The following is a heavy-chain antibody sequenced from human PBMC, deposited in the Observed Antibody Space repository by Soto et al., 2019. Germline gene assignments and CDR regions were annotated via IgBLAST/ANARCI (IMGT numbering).Heavy chain of an antibody. D-gene: IGHD3-10*01. CDR3: ARVGYYYGSGTWD. CDR2: IYHSGST. J-gene: IGHJ4*02. Sequence: QVQLQESGPGLVKPSGTLSLTCAVSGDSISNTNWWSWVRQPPGKGLEWIGEIYHSGSTKYNPSLKSRVTVSVDKSKTQFSRKLNSVTAADTALYYCARVGYYYGSGTWDWGQGTLVTVSS. CDR1: GDSISNTNW. V-gene: IGHV4-4*02.